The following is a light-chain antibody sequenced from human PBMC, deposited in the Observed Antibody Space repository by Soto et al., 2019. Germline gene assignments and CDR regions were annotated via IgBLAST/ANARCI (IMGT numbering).Light chain of an antibody. Sequence: DIQMTQSPSSQSASVGDRVTITCRASQTISRFLNWFQQKPGKAPKLLIYAAVHLESGVPTRFIGSGSGTEFTLTISSLQPEDFATYYCQETYTIPFTFGPGTKVDIK. CDR3: QETYTIPFT. CDR1: QTISRF. J-gene: IGKJ3*01. V-gene: IGKV1-39*01. CDR2: AAV.